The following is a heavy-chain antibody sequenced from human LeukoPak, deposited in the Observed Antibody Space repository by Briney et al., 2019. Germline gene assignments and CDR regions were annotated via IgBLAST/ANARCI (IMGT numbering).Heavy chain of an antibody. Sequence: ASVKVSCKASGYIFTGYYVNWVRQAPGQGLEWMGWINPNSGGTIYAPKFQGRVAMTSDTSITTAYMELNKLTSDDTAVYYCTRDRDSLYWFFDLWGRGTLVTVSS. V-gene: IGHV1-2*02. CDR3: TRDRDSLYWFFDL. J-gene: IGHJ2*01. D-gene: IGHD4-11*01. CDR2: INPNSGGT. CDR1: GYIFTGYY.